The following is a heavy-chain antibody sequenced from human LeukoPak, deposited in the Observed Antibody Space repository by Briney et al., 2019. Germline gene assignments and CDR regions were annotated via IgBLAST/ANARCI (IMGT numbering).Heavy chain of an antibody. V-gene: IGHV4-34*01. D-gene: IGHD1-26*01. CDR3: ARVGALGGHDF. Sequence: SETLSLTCAVYGGSFSGYYWSWIRQPPGKGLEWIGYIYYSGTTYYNPSLKSRVTISLDKSKNQFSLKLNSVTAADTAVYYCARVGALGGHDFWGQGSLVTVSS. CDR2: IYYSGTT. J-gene: IGHJ4*02. CDR1: GGSFSGYY.